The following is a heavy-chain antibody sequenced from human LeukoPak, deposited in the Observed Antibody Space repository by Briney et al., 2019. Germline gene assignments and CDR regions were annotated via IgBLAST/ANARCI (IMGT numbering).Heavy chain of an antibody. CDR3: ARDRGGIDY. J-gene: IGHJ4*02. D-gene: IGHD3-10*01. V-gene: IGHV3-66*01. Sequence: GGSLRLSCAASGFTFNNYAMSWVRQAPGKGLEWVSVIFAGGSTYYADSVKGRFTISRDSSKNTLYLQKNSLRAEDTAVYYCARDRGGIDYWGQGTLVTVSS. CDR1: GFTFNNYA. CDR2: IFAGGST.